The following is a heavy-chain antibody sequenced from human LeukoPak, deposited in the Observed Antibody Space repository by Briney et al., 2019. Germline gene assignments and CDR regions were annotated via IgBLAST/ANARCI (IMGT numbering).Heavy chain of an antibody. J-gene: IGHJ6*03. V-gene: IGHV4-34*01. CDR2: INHSGST. Sequence: SGTLSLTCAVYGGSFSGYYWSWIRQPPGKGLEWIGEINHSGSTNYNLSLQSRVTISVDTSKNQFSLTLSSVTAADTAVYYCARGGSYSRGYYYYYMDVWGKGTTVTVSS. CDR1: GGSFSGYY. D-gene: IGHD6-13*01. CDR3: ARGGSYSRGYYYYYMDV.